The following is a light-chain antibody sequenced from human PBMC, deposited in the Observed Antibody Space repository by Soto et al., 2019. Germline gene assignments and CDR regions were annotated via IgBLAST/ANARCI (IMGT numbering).Light chain of an antibody. J-gene: IGLJ1*01. V-gene: IGLV1-51*01. CDR1: SSNIGGNS. CDR2: DDN. Sequence: QSVLTQPPSVSAAPGQKVTISCSGSSSNIGGNSVSWYQQLPATAPKLLIYDDNKRPSGIPDRFSGSKSGTSATLGITGFQTGDEDDYYCGSWDSSLSAYVFGTGTKVTVL. CDR3: GSWDSSLSAYV.